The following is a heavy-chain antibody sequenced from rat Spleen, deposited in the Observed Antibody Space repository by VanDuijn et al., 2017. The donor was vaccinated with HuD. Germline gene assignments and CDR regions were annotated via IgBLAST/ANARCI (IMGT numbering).Heavy chain of an antibody. CDR2: ITNTGGST. CDR1: GFTFNNYW. V-gene: IGHV5-31*01. J-gene: IGHJ1*01. CDR3: TRMYTTDYYWYLDF. Sequence: EVQLVESGGGLVQPGRSLKLSCVASGFTFNNYWMTWIRQAPGKGLEWVASITNTGGSTYYPDSVKGRFTISRDNAKSTLYLQMNSLRSEDTATYYCTRMYTTDYYWYLDFWGPGTMVTVSS. D-gene: IGHD1-6*01.